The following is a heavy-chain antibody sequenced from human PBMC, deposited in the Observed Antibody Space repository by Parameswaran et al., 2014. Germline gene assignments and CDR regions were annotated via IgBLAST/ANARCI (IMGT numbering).Heavy chain of an antibody. CDR3: AMVGPTDY. D-gene: IGHD1-26*01. J-gene: IGHJ4*02. CDR1: GSIFSSHW. Sequence: GGSLRLSCVASGSIFSSHWMHWVRQAPGRGLVWVSRINPDGSTINYADSVKGRFTISRDNARNTVYLQMNSLRAEDTALYYCAMVGPTDYWGQGTLVTVSS. CDR2: INPDGSTI. V-gene: IGHV3-74*01.